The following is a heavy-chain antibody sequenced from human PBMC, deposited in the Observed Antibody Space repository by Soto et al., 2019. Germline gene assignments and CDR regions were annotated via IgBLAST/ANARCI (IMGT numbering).Heavy chain of an antibody. V-gene: IGHV1-69*02. D-gene: IGHD3-10*01. J-gene: IGHJ4*02. Sequence: QVQLVQSGAEVKKPGSSVKVSCKASGGTFSSYTISWVRQAPGQGLEWMGRIIPILGIANYAQKFQGRGTITADKATSTAYMELSSLRSEDTAVYYCVPMVRGVHHPSLDYWGQGTLVTVSS. CDR1: GGTFSSYT. CDR2: IIPILGIA. CDR3: VPMVRGVHHPSLDY.